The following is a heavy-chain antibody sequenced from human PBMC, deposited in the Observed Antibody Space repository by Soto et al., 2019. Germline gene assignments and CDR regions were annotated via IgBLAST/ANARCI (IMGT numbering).Heavy chain of an antibody. Sequence: QVQVQESGPGLVKPSETLLLTCTVSGDSISNYYWSWLRQPPGKGLGWIGYIYQTGITNYNPSFKSRVTISVDTSKNQFSLKLSSVTTADTAVYYCARDGSTTGWDSGDYWGQGALVTVSS. CDR2: IYQTGIT. J-gene: IGHJ4*02. CDR1: GDSISNYY. CDR3: ARDGSTTGWDSGDY. D-gene: IGHD2-2*01. V-gene: IGHV4-59*01.